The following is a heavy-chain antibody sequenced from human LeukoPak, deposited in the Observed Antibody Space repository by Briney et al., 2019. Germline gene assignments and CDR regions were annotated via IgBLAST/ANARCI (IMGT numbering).Heavy chain of an antibody. V-gene: IGHV3-53*04. Sequence: PGGSLRLSCAASGFTVSSNYMSWVRQAPGKGLEWVSVIYSGGSTYYADSVKGRFTISRQNSKNTLDLQMNSLRPEDTAVYYCARHFSSGYSFDYWGQGTLVTVSS. D-gene: IGHD6-19*01. CDR2: IYSGGST. CDR3: ARHFSSGYSFDY. CDR1: GFTVSSNY. J-gene: IGHJ4*02.